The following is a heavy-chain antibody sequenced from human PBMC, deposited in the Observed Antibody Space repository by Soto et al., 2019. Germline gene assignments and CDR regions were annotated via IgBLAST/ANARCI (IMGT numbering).Heavy chain of an antibody. J-gene: IGHJ3*02. CDR3: AKGGSSIAARPGAFDI. CDR2: ISGSGGST. D-gene: IGHD6-6*01. Sequence: GGSLRLSCAASGFTFSSYAMSWVRQAPGKGLEWVSAISGSGGSTYYADSVKGRFTISRDNSKNTLYLQMNSLRAEDTAVYYCAKGGSSIAARPGAFDIWGQGTMVTVSS. V-gene: IGHV3-23*01. CDR1: GFTFSSYA.